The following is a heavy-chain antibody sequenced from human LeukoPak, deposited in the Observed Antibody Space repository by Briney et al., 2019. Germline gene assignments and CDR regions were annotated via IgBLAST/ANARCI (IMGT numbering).Heavy chain of an antibody. D-gene: IGHD3-10*01. V-gene: IGHV3-9*01. CDR1: GFTFDDYA. CDR3: AKQYYYGSGQGYFDY. Sequence: PGRSLRLSCAASGFTFDDYAMHWVRHAPGKGLEWVSGISWNSGSIGYADSVKGRFTISRDNAKNSLYLQMNSLRAEDTALYYCAKQYYYGSGQGYFDYWGQGTLVTVSS. CDR2: ISWNSGSI. J-gene: IGHJ4*02.